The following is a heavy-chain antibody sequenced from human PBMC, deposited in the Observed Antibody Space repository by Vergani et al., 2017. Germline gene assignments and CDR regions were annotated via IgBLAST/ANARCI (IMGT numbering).Heavy chain of an antibody. V-gene: IGHV1-69*01. D-gene: IGHD2-2*02. Sequence: QVQLVQSGAEVKKPGSSVKVSCKASGGTFSSYAISWVRQAPGQGLEWMGGIIPIFGTANYAQKFQGRVTITADESTSTAYMELSSLRSEDTAVYYCARVGVDXVVVPAAIRGWFDPWGQGTLVTVSS. CDR2: IIPIFGTA. J-gene: IGHJ5*02. CDR3: ARVGVDXVVVPAAIRGWFDP. CDR1: GGTFSSYA.